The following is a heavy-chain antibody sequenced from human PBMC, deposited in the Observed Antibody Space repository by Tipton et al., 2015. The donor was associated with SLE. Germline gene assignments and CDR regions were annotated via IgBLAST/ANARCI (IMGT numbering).Heavy chain of an antibody. V-gene: IGHV4-39*07. CDR2: IYYTGPT. D-gene: IGHD6-13*01. CDR1: GASISSSRDY. CDR3: ARRDAYSSSWYLSGWFDP. Sequence: PGLVKPSETLSLICTVSGASISSSRDYWAWIRQPPGKGLEWIANIYYTGPTYYNPSLKSRVSISVDTSKNQFSLKLTSVTAADTAVYYCARRDAYSSSWYLSGWFDPWGQGTLVTVSS. J-gene: IGHJ5*02.